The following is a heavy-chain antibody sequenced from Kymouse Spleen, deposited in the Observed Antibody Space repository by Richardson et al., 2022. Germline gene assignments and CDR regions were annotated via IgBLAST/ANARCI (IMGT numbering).Heavy chain of an antibody. CDR1: GFTFSDYY. J-gene: IGHJ6*02. V-gene: IGHV3-11*01. CDR3: ARDDYYGSGSYYNSYYYYYGMDV. Sequence: QVQLVESGGGLVKPGGSLRLSCAASGFTFSDYYMSWIRQAPGKGLEWVSYISSSGSTIYYADSVKGRFTISRDNAKNSLYLQMNSLRAEDTAVYYCARDDYYGSGSYYNSYYYYYGMDVWGQGTTVTVSS. CDR2: ISSSGSTI. D-gene: IGHD3-10*01.